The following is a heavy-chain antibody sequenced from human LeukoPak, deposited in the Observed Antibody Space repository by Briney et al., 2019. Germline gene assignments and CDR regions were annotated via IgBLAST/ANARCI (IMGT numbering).Heavy chain of an antibody. Sequence: PGGSLRLSCAASGFTVSTTYMSWVRQAPGKGLEWVSIIYTGGSTYYAHSVKGRFTISRDSSKNTVYLQMNSLRAEDTAMYFCARDLGTNDAFDIWGQGTMLTVSS. D-gene: IGHD7-27*01. CDR3: ARDLGTNDAFDI. CDR2: IYTGGST. V-gene: IGHV3-53*01. J-gene: IGHJ3*02. CDR1: GFTVSTTY.